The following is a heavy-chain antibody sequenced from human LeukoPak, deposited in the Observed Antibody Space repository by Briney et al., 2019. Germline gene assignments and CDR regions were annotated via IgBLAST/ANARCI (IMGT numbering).Heavy chain of an antibody. Sequence: ISSXSFYWGWIRQPPGKGLEWIGSIYYSGSTYYNPSLKSRVTISVDTSKNQFSLKLNSVAAADTAVYYCARQRLDLWDPEFAPWGQGTLVTVSS. CDR1: ISSXSFY. CDR2: IYYSGST. CDR3: ARQRLDLWDPEFAP. D-gene: IGHD3/OR15-3a*01. J-gene: IGHJ5*02. V-gene: IGHV4-39*01.